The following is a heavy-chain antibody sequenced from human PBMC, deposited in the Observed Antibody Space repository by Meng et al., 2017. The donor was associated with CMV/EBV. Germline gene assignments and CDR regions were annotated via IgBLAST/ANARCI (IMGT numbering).Heavy chain of an antibody. CDR1: GYTFTGYD. J-gene: IGHJ5*02. Sequence: SGYTFTGYDMHWVRPAPGQGLEWMGWINPNSGGTNYAQKFQGRVTMTRDTSISTAYMELSRLRSDDTAVYYCAREWVVPAAIDWFDPWGQGTLVTVSS. D-gene: IGHD2-2*01. V-gene: IGHV1-2*02. CDR2: INPNSGGT. CDR3: AREWVVPAAIDWFDP.